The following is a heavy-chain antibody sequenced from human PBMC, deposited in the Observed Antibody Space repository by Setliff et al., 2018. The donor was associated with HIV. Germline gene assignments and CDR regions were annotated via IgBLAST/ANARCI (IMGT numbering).Heavy chain of an antibody. D-gene: IGHD1-26*01. CDR1: GFSFDDYA. Sequence: GGSLRLSCTASGFSFDDYALTWVRQAPGKGLEWVGRIKSKTDGGTTDYAAPVKGRFTISRDDSKNTLYLQMNSLKTEDTAVYYCTTDLGGSYHGWNYWGQGTLVTVSS. V-gene: IGHV3-15*01. J-gene: IGHJ4*02. CDR2: IKSKTDGGTT. CDR3: TTDLGGSYHGWNY.